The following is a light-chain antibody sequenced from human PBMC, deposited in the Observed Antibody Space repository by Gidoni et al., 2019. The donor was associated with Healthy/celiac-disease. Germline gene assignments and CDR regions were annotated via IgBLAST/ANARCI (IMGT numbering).Light chain of an antibody. Sequence: QSVLTQPPSVSAAPGQKDTISCSGSSSNIGNNYVSWYQQLPGTAPKLLIYDNNKRPSGIPDRFSGSKSGTSATLGITGLQTGDEADYDCGTWDSSLSAVVFGGGTKLTVL. CDR3: GTWDSSLSAVV. J-gene: IGLJ2*01. CDR2: DNN. V-gene: IGLV1-51*01. CDR1: SSNIGNNY.